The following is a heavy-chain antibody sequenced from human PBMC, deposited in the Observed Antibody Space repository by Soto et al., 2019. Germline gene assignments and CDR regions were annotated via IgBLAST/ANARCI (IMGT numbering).Heavy chain of an antibody. Sequence: SGPTLVNPTQTLTLTCTLSGFSLSTSGVGVGLIRQPPGKALEWLALIYWDDDKRYSPSLKRRLTITKDTSKNQVVLTMTNMDPVDTATYYCAHRRGIWRGPDFDYWGQGTLVTVYS. CDR1: GFSLSTSGVG. CDR3: AHRRGIWRGPDFDY. V-gene: IGHV2-5*02. D-gene: IGHD3-3*01. CDR2: IYWDDDK. J-gene: IGHJ4*02.